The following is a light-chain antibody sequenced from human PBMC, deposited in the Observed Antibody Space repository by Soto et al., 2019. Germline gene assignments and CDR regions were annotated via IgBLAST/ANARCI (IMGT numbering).Light chain of an antibody. Sequence: EIVLTHSPGSLSLSPWERATLSCRASQSVRSSYLAWYQHKPGQAPSLLIYGASSRATGVPDRFSGSGSETDFTLTISRLEPEDFAVYYCQQYGTFPRTFGQGTKVDIK. CDR1: QSVRSSY. V-gene: IGKV3-20*01. CDR3: QQYGTFPRT. J-gene: IGKJ1*01. CDR2: GAS.